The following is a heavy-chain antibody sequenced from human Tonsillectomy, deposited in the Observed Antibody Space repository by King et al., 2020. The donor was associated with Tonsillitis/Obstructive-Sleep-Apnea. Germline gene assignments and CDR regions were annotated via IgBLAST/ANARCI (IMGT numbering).Heavy chain of an antibody. CDR3: AREHSRSLDY. CDR2: IDHSGST. CDR1: GGSFSGYY. V-gene: IGHV4-34*01. Sequence: VQLQQWGAGLLKPSETLSLTCAVYGGSFSGYYWNWIRQPPGKGLEWIGEIDHSGSTNYNPSLKSRVTISVDTSKNQFSLKLNSVTAADTAVYYCAREHSRSLDYWGQGTLVTVSS. J-gene: IGHJ4*02. D-gene: IGHD6-13*01.